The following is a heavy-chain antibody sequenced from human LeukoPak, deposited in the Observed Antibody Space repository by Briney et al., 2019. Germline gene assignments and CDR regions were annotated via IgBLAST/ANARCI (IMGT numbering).Heavy chain of an antibody. CDR3: ARDSSFYAFDI. CDR2: ISSSSSYI. J-gene: IGHJ3*02. Sequence: GGSLRLSCAASGFTFSSYSMNWVRQAPGKGLDWVSSISSSSSYIYYADSVKGRFTISTDNAKTSLYLQMNSLRAEDTAVYYCARDSSFYAFDIWGQGTMVTVSS. D-gene: IGHD3-16*02. V-gene: IGHV3-21*01. CDR1: GFTFSSYS.